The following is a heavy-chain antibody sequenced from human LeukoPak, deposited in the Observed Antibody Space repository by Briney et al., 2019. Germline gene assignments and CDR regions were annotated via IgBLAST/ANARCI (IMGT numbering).Heavy chain of an antibody. V-gene: IGHV4-39*07. D-gene: IGHD2-2*01. CDR3: ASILPAALSYYYYYMDV. Sequence: SETLSLTCTVSGGSISSYYWGWIRQPPGKGLEWIGSIYYSGSTYYNPSLKSRVTISVDTSKNQFSPKLSSVTAADTAVYYCASILPAALSYYYYYMDVWGKGTTVTVSS. CDR1: GGSISSYY. J-gene: IGHJ6*03. CDR2: IYYSGST.